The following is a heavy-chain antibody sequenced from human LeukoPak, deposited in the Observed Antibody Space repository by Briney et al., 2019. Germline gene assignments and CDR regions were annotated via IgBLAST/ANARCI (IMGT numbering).Heavy chain of an antibody. CDR2: IYYSGST. CDR1: GGSLSSYY. D-gene: IGHD3-3*01. Sequence: PSETLSLTCTVSGGSLSSYYWSWIRQPPGKGLEWIGYIYYSGSTNYNPSLKSRVTISVDTSKNQFSLKLSSVTAADTAVYYCARAPFLYDFWSGTPRNWYFDLWGRGTLVTVSS. J-gene: IGHJ2*01. V-gene: IGHV4-59*01. CDR3: ARAPFLYDFWSGTPRNWYFDL.